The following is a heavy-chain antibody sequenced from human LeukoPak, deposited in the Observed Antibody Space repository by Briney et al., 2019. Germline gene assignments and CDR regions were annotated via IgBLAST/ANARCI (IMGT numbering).Heavy chain of an antibody. Sequence: ASVKVSCKASGYTFTSYYMHWVRQAPGQGLEWMGIINPSDGVTTYAQRFQGRVTMTRDMSTTTVYMDLRSLRSEDTAVYFCAGEQRGGLSGSLGGLFAYYYTYYYMDVWGRGSTVTVSS. D-gene: IGHD3-16*01. CDR3: AGEQRGGLSGSLGGLFAYYYTYYYMDV. J-gene: IGHJ6*03. V-gene: IGHV1-46*01. CDR1: GYTFTSYY. CDR2: INPSDGVT.